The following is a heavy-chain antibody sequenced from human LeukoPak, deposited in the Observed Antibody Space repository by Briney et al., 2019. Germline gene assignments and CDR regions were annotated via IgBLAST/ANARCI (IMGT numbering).Heavy chain of an antibody. CDR2: ITPNSGGT. CDR1: GYTFTVYY. CDR3: ARDSTGSGYDLHYYFYY. Sequence: EASVKVSCKASGYTFTVYYMHWVRQAPGQGLEWMGWITPNSGGTNYAQKFQGRVTMTRDTSISTAYMELSRLRSDDTAVYYCARDSTGSGYDLHYYFYYWGQGTLVTVSS. J-gene: IGHJ4*02. D-gene: IGHD5-12*01. V-gene: IGHV1-2*02.